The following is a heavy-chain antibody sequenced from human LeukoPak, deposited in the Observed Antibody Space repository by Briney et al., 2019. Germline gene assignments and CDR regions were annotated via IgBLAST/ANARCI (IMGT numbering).Heavy chain of an antibody. J-gene: IGHJ6*03. CDR2: ISTTSTYI. Sequence: GGSLRLSCAASGFAFSNYNMKWVRQAPGKGLEWVSFISTTSTYIYYADSVKGRFTVSRDNSENLLYLQMDSLRVDDTAVYYCAKALRETHRPVYSYYYMDVWGKGTTVTVSS. CDR1: GFAFSNYN. V-gene: IGHV3-21*04. CDR3: AKALRETHRPVYSYYYMDV.